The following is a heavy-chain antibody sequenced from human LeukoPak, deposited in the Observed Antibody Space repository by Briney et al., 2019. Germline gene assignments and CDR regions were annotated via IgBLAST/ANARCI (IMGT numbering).Heavy chain of an antibody. D-gene: IGHD3-22*01. CDR2: IWPEDSDT. Sequence: GESLKISCKGSGYSFTNYWIGWVRQMPGKGPEWMAMIWPEDSDTRYSPSFQDQVIISVDKSIRTAYLQWSSLKASDTAMYYCAKAIYSDSRPHFDYWGQGTLVTVSS. CDR1: GYSFTNYW. J-gene: IGHJ4*02. CDR3: AKAIYSDSRPHFDY. V-gene: IGHV5-51*01.